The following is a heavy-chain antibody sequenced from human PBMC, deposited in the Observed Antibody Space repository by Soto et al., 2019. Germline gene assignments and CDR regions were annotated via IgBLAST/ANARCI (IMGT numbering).Heavy chain of an antibody. V-gene: IGHV4-59*08. Sequence: SETLSLTCTVSGGSISSYYWSWIRQPPGKGLEWIGYIYYSGSTNYNPSLKSRVTISVDTSKNQFSLKLSSVTAADTAVYYCARATYYGSGSYYTTNWFDPWGQGTLVTVSS. D-gene: IGHD3-10*01. CDR1: GGSISSYY. J-gene: IGHJ5*02. CDR3: ARATYYGSGSYYTTNWFDP. CDR2: IYYSGST.